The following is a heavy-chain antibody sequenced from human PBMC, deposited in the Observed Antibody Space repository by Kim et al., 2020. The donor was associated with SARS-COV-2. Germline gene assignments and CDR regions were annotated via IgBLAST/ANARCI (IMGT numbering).Heavy chain of an antibody. D-gene: IGHD3-10*01. V-gene: IGHV4-4*07. CDR2: IYASGST. J-gene: IGHJ4*02. Sequence: SETLSLTCTVSGGSISDYYCSWIRQPAGKGLEWIGRIYASGSTDYNPSLKSRVTMSVDTSKNQVSLKLSSVTAADTALYYCARDLTYGSGTYYKVPLFYWGQGTLVTVSS. CDR3: ARDLTYGSGTYYKVPLFY. CDR1: GGSISDYY.